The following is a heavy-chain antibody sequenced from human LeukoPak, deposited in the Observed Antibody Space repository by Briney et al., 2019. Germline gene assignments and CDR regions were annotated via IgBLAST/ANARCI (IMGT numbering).Heavy chain of an antibody. J-gene: IGHJ4*02. V-gene: IGHV3-23*01. D-gene: IGHD5-18*01. Sequence: TGGSLSLSCAASGFTLSNYAMSWVRQAPGKGLEWGSALHDSGDSTYYADSVKGGFTVSRDSSKHTLNLQMNSLRAEDTAVYYCAKVLEDRSMNMHFDYWGPGTQVTVSS. CDR3: AKVLEDRSMNMHFDY. CDR2: LHDSGDST. CDR1: GFTLSNYA.